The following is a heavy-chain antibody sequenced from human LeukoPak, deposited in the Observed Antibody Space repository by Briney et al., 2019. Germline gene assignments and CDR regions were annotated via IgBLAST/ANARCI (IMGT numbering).Heavy chain of an antibody. CDR3: ARDTAGGIGYAFDI. V-gene: IGHV4-39*07. D-gene: IGHD5-18*01. J-gene: IGHJ3*02. Sequence: PSETLSLTCTVSGDSISSSSYFWAWIRQPPGKGLEWIGSIYYTGSTYYNPSLKSRVTISVDTSKNQFSLKLSSVTAADTAVYYCARDTAGGIGYAFDIWGQGTMVTVSS. CDR1: GDSISSSSYF. CDR2: IYYTGST.